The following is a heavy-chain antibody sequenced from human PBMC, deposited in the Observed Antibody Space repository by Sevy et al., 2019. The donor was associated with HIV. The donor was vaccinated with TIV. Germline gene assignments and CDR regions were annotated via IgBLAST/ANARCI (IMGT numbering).Heavy chain of an antibody. D-gene: IGHD3-22*01. V-gene: IGHV3-23*01. CDR3: AKEGGGYYYDSSGLFDY. Sequence: GGSLRLSCAASGFTFSSYAMSWVRQAPGKGLEWVSAISGSGYLTYYTDSVKGRFTISRDNSKNKLYLQMNSQRAEDTAAYYCAKEGGGYYYDSSGLFDYWGQGTLVTVSS. CDR2: ISGSGYLT. J-gene: IGHJ4*02. CDR1: GFTFSSYA.